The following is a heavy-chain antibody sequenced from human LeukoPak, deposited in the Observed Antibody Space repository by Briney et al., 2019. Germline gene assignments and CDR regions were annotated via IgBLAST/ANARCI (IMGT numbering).Heavy chain of an antibody. V-gene: IGHV4-30-2*01. CDR2: IYHSGST. CDR1: GGTISSGGYS. J-gene: IGHJ3*02. CDR3: ARITYDSDAFDI. Sequence: SETLSLTCAVSGGTISSGGYSWSWIRQPPGKGLEWIGYIYHSGSTYYNPSLKSRVTISVDRSKNQFSLKLSSVTAADTAVYYCARITYDSDAFDIWGQGTMVTVSS. D-gene: IGHD3-10*01.